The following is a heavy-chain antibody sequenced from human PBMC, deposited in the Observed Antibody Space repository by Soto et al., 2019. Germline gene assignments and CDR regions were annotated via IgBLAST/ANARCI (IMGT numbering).Heavy chain of an antibody. CDR2: ISAYNGNT. Sequence: QVQLVQSGAEVKKPGASVQVSCKASGYTFTSYGITWVRQAPGQGLEWMGWISAYNGNTNYAQKLQGRVTMTTSTATSKGYMELRSRRSDDTAVYYCARTDSRPQDFDYWGQGTLVTVSS. CDR1: GYTFTSYG. D-gene: IGHD6-13*01. V-gene: IGHV1-18*01. J-gene: IGHJ4*02. CDR3: ARTDSRPQDFDY.